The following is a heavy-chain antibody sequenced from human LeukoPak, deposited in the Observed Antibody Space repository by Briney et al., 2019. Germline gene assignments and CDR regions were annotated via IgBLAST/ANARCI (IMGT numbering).Heavy chain of an antibody. CDR3: ARGTEGYSSGWYDY. CDR1: GFTFSSYE. V-gene: IGHV3-48*03. Sequence: PGGSLRLFCAASGFTFSSYEMNWVRQAPGKGLEWISYISNGGRTIYYADSVKGRFTISRDNAKNSLYLQMNSLRAEDTAVYYCARGTEGYSSGWYDYWGQGTLVTVSS. CDR2: ISNGGRTI. D-gene: IGHD6-13*01. J-gene: IGHJ4*02.